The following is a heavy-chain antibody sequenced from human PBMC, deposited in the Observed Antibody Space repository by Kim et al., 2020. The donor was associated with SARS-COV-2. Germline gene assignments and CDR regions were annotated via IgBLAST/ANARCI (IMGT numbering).Heavy chain of an antibody. D-gene: IGHD3-22*01. CDR2: IYYSGST. V-gene: IGHV4-31*03. J-gene: IGHJ5*02. Sequence: SETLSLTCTVSGGSISSGGYYWSWIRQHPGKGLEWIGYIYYSGSTYYNPSLKSRVTISVDTSKNQFSLKLSSVTAADTAVYYCARDARAMIHPWGQGTLVTVSS. CDR1: GGSISSGGYY. CDR3: ARDARAMIHP.